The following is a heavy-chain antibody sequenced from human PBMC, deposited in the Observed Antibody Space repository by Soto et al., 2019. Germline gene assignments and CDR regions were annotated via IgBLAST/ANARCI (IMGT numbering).Heavy chain of an antibody. V-gene: IGHV1-18*01. CDR3: ARGRSGDY. Sequence: QVHLVQSGAEVKKPGASVKVSCKGSGYTFTSYGITWVRQAPGQGLEWMGWISAHNGNTNYAQKHQGRVTVTRATSTSTAYMERRSLRSDDTAVYYCARGRSGDYWGQGALVTVSS. J-gene: IGHJ4*02. CDR1: GYTFTSYG. CDR2: ISAHNGNT.